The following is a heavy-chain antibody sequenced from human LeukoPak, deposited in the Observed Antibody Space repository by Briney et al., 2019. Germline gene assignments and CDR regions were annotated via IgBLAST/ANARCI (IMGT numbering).Heavy chain of an antibody. Sequence: PGGSLRLSCAASGFTFSDYYMSWIRQAPGKGLEWVSYISSSGSNIYYADSVKGRFTISRDNAKNSLYLQMNSLRVEDTAVYYCAGKSIVVITPAEYWGQGTLVTVSS. CDR1: GFTFSDYY. V-gene: IGHV3-11*01. CDR2: ISSSGSNI. D-gene: IGHD3-22*01. J-gene: IGHJ1*01. CDR3: AGKSIVVITPAEY.